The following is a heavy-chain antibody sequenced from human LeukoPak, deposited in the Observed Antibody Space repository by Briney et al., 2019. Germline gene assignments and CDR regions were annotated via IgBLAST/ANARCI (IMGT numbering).Heavy chain of an antibody. CDR1: GYTLTELS. Sequence: GASVKVSCKVSGYTLTELSMHWVRQAPGKGLEWMGGFDPEDGETIYAQKFQGGVTMTEDTSTDTAYMELSSLRSEDTAVYYCATVGLRFLEEEDDYWGQGTLVTVSS. D-gene: IGHD3-3*01. V-gene: IGHV1-24*01. J-gene: IGHJ4*02. CDR2: FDPEDGET. CDR3: ATVGLRFLEEEDDY.